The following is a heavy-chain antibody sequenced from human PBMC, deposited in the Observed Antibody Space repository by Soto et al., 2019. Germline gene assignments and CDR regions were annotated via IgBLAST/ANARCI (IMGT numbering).Heavy chain of an antibody. CDR1: GFTFSAYW. D-gene: IGHD1-1*01. V-gene: IGHV3-74*01. CDR3: ARGPRVSSTGTGAH. Sequence: GGSLRLSCAVSGFTFSAYWMHWVRQVPGRGLTWVSRISDDGSTATYADSVKGRFVISRDNAKNSLYLEMNTLRVDDSGLYYCARGPRVSSTGTGAHWGRGTLVTVSS. J-gene: IGHJ4*02. CDR2: ISDDGSTA.